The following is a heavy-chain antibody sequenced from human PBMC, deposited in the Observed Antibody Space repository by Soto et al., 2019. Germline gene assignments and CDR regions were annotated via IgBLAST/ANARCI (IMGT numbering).Heavy chain of an antibody. J-gene: IGHJ5*02. CDR3: EKYTVTEDLGES. V-gene: IGHV3-23*01. D-gene: IGHD3-16*01. CDR2: VSRAGTYT. CDR1: GFTFSSYA. Sequence: EVQLLESGGDVVRPGGSLRLSCAASGFTFSSYAMGWVRQAPGKGLEWVAGVSRAGTYTFYADSVRGRFSISRDNSRDTGELYMNARRGDDTAVYFCEKYTVTEDLGESWGQGTLVSVSS.